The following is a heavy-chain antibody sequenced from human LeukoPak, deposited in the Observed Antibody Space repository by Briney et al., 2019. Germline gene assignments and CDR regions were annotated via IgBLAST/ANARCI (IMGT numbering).Heavy chain of an antibody. V-gene: IGHV3-33*01. J-gene: IGHJ3*02. CDR1: GFTFSNYG. Sequence: AGSLSLSCAAYGFTFSNYGMHWVRQAPGNGLEWVAVIWFDGINKYYADSVKGRFTISRDNSKNTLFLQMNSLRAEDTAVYYCATGATSGSEAFDIWGQGTMVTVSS. CDR3: ATGATSGSEAFDI. CDR2: IWFDGINK. D-gene: IGHD1-26*01.